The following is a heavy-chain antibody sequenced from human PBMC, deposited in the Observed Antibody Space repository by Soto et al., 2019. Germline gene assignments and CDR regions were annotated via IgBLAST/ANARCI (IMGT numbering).Heavy chain of an antibody. CDR3: AKEGVLKLVVHHSYQPAY. CDR1: GFTFRNYA. Sequence: GGSLRLSCAASGFTFRNYAMSWARQAPGKGLEWVSAISGSGGTTHYADSVKGRFTISRDNSKNTLYLQMNSLRAEDSAVYYCAKEGVLKLVVHHSYQPAYCGQGSLVTGSS. CDR2: ISGSGGTT. J-gene: IGHJ1*01. D-gene: IGHD5-18*01. V-gene: IGHV3-23*01.